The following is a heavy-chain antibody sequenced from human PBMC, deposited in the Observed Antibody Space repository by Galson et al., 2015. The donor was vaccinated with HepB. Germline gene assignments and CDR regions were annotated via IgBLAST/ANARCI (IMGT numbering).Heavy chain of an antibody. CDR3: AKASYYYDSSGYSEGNGAFDI. D-gene: IGHD3-22*01. CDR2: ISWNSGSI. V-gene: IGHV3-9*01. Sequence: SLRLSCAASGFTFDDYAMHWVRQAPGKGLEWVSGISWNSGSIGYADSVKGRFTISRDNAKNSLYLQMNSLRAEDTALYYCAKASYYYDSSGYSEGNGAFDIWGQGTMVTVSS. CDR1: GFTFDDYA. J-gene: IGHJ3*02.